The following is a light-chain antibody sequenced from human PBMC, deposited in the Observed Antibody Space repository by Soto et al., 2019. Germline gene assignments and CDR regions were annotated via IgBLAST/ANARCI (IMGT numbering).Light chain of an antibody. CDR3: QQYNNWPPT. CDR2: GAS. J-gene: IGKJ1*01. V-gene: IGKV3-15*01. Sequence: EIVMTQSPATLSVSPGERATLSCRASQSVSSNLAWYQQKPGQAPRLLIDGASTRATGIPARFSGSGSGTEFPLTISSLQSEDFAVYYCQQYNNWPPTFGHGTKVEIK. CDR1: QSVSSN.